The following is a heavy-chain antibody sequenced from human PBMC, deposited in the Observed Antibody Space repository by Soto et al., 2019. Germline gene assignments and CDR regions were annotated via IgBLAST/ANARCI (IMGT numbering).Heavy chain of an antibody. D-gene: IGHD4-17*01. V-gene: IGHV3-23*01. CDR3: AKGYGDSDS. J-gene: IGHJ4*02. CDR1: VFTFSRHA. Sequence: EVQLLESGGGLVQPGGSLRLSCTTSVFTFSRHAMTWVRQAPGRGLQWVSSISNSDDSTYYAASVKGRFTISRDISRSTLYLQMDSLRAEDTAVYYCAKGYGDSDSWGQGTQVTVSS. CDR2: ISNSDDST.